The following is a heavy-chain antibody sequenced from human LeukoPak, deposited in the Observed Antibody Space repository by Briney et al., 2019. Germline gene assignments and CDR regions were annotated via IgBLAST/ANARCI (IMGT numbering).Heavy chain of an antibody. CDR3: ARGFPHHYDSRGIKFDF. D-gene: IGHD3-22*01. CDR1: GFTFRSYA. V-gene: IGHV3-30*04. J-gene: IGHJ4*02. Sequence: GGSLRLSCAASGFTFRSYAMHWVRQAPGKGLEWVAVISYDGSNKKYADSVKGRFTISRDNSKNTLYLQMNSLRAEDTAVYYCARGFPHHYDSRGIKFDFWGQGILVSVSS. CDR2: ISYDGSNK.